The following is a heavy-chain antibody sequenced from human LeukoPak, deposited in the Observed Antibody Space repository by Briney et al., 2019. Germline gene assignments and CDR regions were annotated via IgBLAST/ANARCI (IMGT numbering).Heavy chain of an antibody. CDR2: ISAYNGNT. J-gene: IGHJ4*02. CDR3: ARDKRIEVAVTGDY. Sequence: AASVKVSCKASGYTFTSYGISWARQAPGQGLEWMGWISAYNGNTNYAQKLQGRVTMTTDTSTSTAYMELRSLRSDDTAVYYCARDKRIEVAVTGDYWGQGTLVTVSS. CDR1: GYTFTSYG. D-gene: IGHD6-19*01. V-gene: IGHV1-18*01.